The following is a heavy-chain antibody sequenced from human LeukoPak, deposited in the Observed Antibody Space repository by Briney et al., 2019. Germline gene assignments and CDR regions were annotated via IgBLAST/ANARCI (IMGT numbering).Heavy chain of an antibody. J-gene: IGHJ4*02. CDR2: MSTSGSI. D-gene: IGHD6-13*01. V-gene: IGHV3-48*01. Sequence: GGSLRLSCAASGFTLSIYTMNWVRQAPGKGLEWVSYMSTSGSISYADSVKGRFTISRDNAKNSLYLQMNSLRAEDTAVYYCARVPLAALPYYFDYWGQGTLVTVSS. CDR1: GFTLSIYT. CDR3: ARVPLAALPYYFDY.